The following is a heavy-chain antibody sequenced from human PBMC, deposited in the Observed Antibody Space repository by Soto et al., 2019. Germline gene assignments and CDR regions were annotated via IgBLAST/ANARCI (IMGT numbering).Heavy chain of an antibody. CDR3: TRPLSWGDYGMDV. CDR2: IKSNTDGGTT. D-gene: IGHD7-27*01. V-gene: IGHV3-15*07. CDR1: GFTFHNAW. J-gene: IGHJ6*02. Sequence: PGGSLRLSCAASGFTFHNAWMNWVRQAPGKGLEWVGRIKSNTDGGTTDYTAPVKGRFTISRDDSKNTAYLQMNSLKTEDTAVYYCTRPLSWGDYGMDVWGQGTTVTVSS.